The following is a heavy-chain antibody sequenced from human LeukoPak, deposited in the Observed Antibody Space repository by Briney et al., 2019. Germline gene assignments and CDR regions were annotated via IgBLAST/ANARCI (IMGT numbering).Heavy chain of an antibody. D-gene: IGHD2-15*01. CDR1: GGSISSYY. V-gene: IGHV4-4*07. CDR3: AREIVVVAATPKNWFDP. Sequence: PSETLSLTCTVSGGSISSYYWSWIRQPAGKGLEWIGRIYTSGSTNYNPSLKSRVTMSVDTSKNQFSLKLSSVTAADTAVYYCAREIVVVAATPKNWFDPWGQGTLVTVSS. CDR2: IYTSGST. J-gene: IGHJ5*02.